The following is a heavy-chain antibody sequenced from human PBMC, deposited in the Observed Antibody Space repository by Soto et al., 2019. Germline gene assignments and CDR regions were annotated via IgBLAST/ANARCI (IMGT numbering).Heavy chain of an antibody. CDR1: GFTFSGPA. CDR2: IRSKANRYAT. D-gene: IGHD5-18*01. Sequence: PGGSLRLPCAASGFTFSGPAMHWVRQASGKGLEWVGRIRSKANRYATAYAASVKGRSTISRDDSKNTAYLQMNSLKTEDTAVYYCTRHCVDTAMWPYYYYGMDVWGQGTTVTVSS. CDR3: TRHCVDTAMWPYYYYGMDV. J-gene: IGHJ6*02. V-gene: IGHV3-73*01.